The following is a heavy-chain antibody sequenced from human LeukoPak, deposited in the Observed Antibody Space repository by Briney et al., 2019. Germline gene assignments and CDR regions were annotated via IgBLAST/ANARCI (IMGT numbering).Heavy chain of an antibody. J-gene: IGHJ4*02. CDR2: ISATSGTM. CDR1: GFTFNSYS. Sequence: GGSLRLSCAASGFTFNSYSFHWVRQAPGKGLGWVSYISATSGTMYYADSVRGRFTISRDNAQNSLYLQMNSLRDEDTAVYYCARAYCRSTSCYGLFEYWGQGTLVTVSS. CDR3: ARAYCRSTSCYGLFEY. D-gene: IGHD2-2*01. V-gene: IGHV3-48*02.